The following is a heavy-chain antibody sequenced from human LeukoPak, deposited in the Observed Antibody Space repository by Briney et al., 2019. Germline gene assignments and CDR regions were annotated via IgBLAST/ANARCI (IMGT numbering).Heavy chain of an antibody. V-gene: IGHV4-30-4*08. Sequence: SETLSLTCTVSGGSISSGDYYWSWIRQPPGKGLEWIGYIYYSGSTYYNPSLKSRVTISLDTSKNQFSLKLSSVTAADTAVYYCARTRITIFGVVLKRYDWFDPWGQGTLVTVSS. J-gene: IGHJ5*02. D-gene: IGHD3-3*01. CDR3: ARTRITIFGVVLKRYDWFDP. CDR1: GGSISSGDYY. CDR2: IYYSGST.